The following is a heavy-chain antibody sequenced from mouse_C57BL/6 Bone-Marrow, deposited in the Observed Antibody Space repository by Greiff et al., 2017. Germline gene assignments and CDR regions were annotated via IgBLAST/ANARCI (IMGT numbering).Heavy chain of an antibody. J-gene: IGHJ3*01. CDR2: ISNGGGST. Sequence: EVKVEESGGGLVQPGGSLKLSCAASGFTFSDYYMYWVRQTPEKRLEWVAYISNGGGSTYYPDTVKGRFTISSDNAKNTLYLQMSRLKSEDTAMYYCARGVGDEAWFAYWGQGTLVTVSA. V-gene: IGHV5-12*01. CDR1: GFTFSDYY. CDR3: ARGVGDEAWFAY. D-gene: IGHD1-1*01.